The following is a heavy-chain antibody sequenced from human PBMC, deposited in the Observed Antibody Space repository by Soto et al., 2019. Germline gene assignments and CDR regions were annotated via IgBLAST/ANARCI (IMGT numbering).Heavy chain of an antibody. D-gene: IGHD2-15*01. Sequence: ELQLLESGGGLVQPGGSLRLSCVASGFTFSSHVMNWVRQAPGRGLEWVSSVGGSGGTYYADSARGRFTISRDNSKNTVNLQMNSLKAEDTAVYYCTKGWLDGWDQGTTVSVSS. CDR1: GFTFSSHV. V-gene: IGHV3-23*01. J-gene: IGHJ6*02. CDR3: TKGWLDG. CDR2: VGGSGGT.